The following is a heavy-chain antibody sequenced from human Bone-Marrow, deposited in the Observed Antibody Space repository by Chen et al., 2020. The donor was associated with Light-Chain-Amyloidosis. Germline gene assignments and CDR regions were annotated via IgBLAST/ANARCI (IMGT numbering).Heavy chain of an antibody. CDR3: ARAGGGSYYYMDV. J-gene: IGHJ6*03. D-gene: IGHD3-16*01. Sequence: QLQLQESGPGLVKPSETLSLTCTVSGGSISSSSYYWGWIRQPPGKGLEWIGSIYYSGSTYYNPSLKSRVTISVDTSKNRFALKLSSVTAADTAVYYWARAGGGSYYYMDVWGKGTTVTVSS. CDR1: GGSISSSSYY. V-gene: IGHV4-39*01. CDR2: IYYSGST.